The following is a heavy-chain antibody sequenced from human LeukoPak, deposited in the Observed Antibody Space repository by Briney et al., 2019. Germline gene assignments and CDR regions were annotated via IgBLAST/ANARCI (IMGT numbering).Heavy chain of an antibody. V-gene: IGHV1-18*01. D-gene: IGHD3-3*01. Sequence: ASVKVSCKASGYTFTSYGISWVRQAPGQGLEWMGWISAYNGNTNYAQKLQGRVTMTTDTSTSTAYMELRSLRSNDTAAYYCARDGDYDFWSGSAGLWGNYWGQGTLVTVSS. J-gene: IGHJ4*02. CDR1: GYTFTSYG. CDR2: ISAYNGNT. CDR3: ARDGDYDFWSGSAGLWGNY.